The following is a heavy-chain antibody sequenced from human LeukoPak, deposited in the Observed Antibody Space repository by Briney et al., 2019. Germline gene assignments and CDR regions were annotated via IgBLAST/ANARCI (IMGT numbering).Heavy chain of an antibody. D-gene: IGHD6-19*01. CDR2: INPSGGST. J-gene: IGHJ4*02. CDR3: ARFAPDRGWSDY. CDR1: GYTFTSYY. Sequence: ASVKVSCKASGYTFTSYYMHWVRQAPGQGLEWMGIINPSGGSTNYAQKLQGRVTMTTDTSTSTAYMELRSLRSDDTAVYYCARFAPDRGWSDYWGQGTLVTVSS. V-gene: IGHV1-46*01.